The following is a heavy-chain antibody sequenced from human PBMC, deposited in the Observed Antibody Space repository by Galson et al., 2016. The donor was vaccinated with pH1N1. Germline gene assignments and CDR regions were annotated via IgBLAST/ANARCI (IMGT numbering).Heavy chain of an antibody. CDR3: ARDTGA. V-gene: IGHV3-7*03. Sequence: LRLSCAASGFRFSSYWMTWVRQAAGKGPEWVASIKYDESDIEYVESVKGRFIISRDNDMNALYLEMSSLRVEDTAVYHCARDTGAWGQGTLVTVSS. J-gene: IGHJ5*02. CDR2: IKYDESDI. CDR1: GFRFSSYW. D-gene: IGHD7-27*01.